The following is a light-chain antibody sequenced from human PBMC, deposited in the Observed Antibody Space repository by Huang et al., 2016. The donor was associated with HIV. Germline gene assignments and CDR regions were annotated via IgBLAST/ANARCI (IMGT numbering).Light chain of an antibody. CDR2: DVS. V-gene: IGKV2-29*02. CDR1: QSLLHSDGKTY. CDR3: MQSTHLRT. Sequence: IVMTQTPLSLSVTPGQPATISCKSNQSLLHSDGKTYLYWYLQRPGQSPQLLIYDVSSRFSGVPERVRGSGSGTDFTLKSSRVEAGDVGIYYCMQSTHLRTFGQGTKLEIK. J-gene: IGKJ2*02.